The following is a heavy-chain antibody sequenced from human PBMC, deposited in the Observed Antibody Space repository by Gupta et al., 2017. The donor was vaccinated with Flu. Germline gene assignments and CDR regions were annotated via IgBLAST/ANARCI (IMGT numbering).Heavy chain of an antibody. CDR2: ISSSGDT. CDR3: ARGHWDS. J-gene: IGHJ4*02. Sequence: EVQLVESGGGLVQPGGSLRLSWAASGFTVSSYDMSWVRLAPGKGLEWVSFISSSGDTYQTDSVKGRFTISRDNAKNSVHLQMNNMRVEDTAFYYCARGHWDSWGQGTLVTVSS. CDR1: GFTVSSYD. V-gene: IGHV3-48*03.